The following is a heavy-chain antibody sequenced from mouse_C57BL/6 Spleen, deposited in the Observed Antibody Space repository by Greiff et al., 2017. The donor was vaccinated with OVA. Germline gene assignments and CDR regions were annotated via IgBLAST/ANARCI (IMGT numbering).Heavy chain of an antibody. Sequence: QVQLKESGAELVKPGASVKMSCKASGYTFTTYPIEWMKQNHGKSLEWIGNFHPYNDDTKYNEKFKGKATLTVEKSSSTVYLELSRLTSDDSAVYYCAIYDYDDYYAMDYWGQGTSVTVSS. CDR2: FHPYNDDT. V-gene: IGHV1-47*01. CDR3: AIYDYDDYYAMDY. D-gene: IGHD2-4*01. J-gene: IGHJ4*01. CDR1: GYTFTTYP.